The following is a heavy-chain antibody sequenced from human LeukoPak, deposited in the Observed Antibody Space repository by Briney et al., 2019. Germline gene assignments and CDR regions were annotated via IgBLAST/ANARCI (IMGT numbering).Heavy chain of an antibody. CDR3: AGYILTGYSTFDAFDI. CDR2: INHSGST. CDR1: GGSFSGYY. V-gene: IGHV4-34*01. Sequence: SETLSLTCAVYGGSFSGYYWSWIRQPPGKGLEWIGEINHSGSTNYNPSLKSRVTISVDTSKNQFSLKLSSVTAADTAVYYCAGYILTGYSTFDAFDIWGQGTMVTVSS. J-gene: IGHJ3*02. D-gene: IGHD3-9*01.